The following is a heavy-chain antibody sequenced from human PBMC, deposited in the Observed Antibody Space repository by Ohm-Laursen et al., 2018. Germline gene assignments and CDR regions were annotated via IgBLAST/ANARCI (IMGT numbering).Heavy chain of an antibody. D-gene: IGHD1-26*01. V-gene: IGHV4-59*01. J-gene: IGHJ4*02. CDR1: GGSISSYY. Sequence: GTLSLTCTVSGGSISSYYWSWIRQPPGKGLEWIGYIYYSGSTNYNPSLKSRVTISVDTSKNQFSLKLSSVTAADTAVYYCARAWGSGSHMDYWGQGTLVTVSS. CDR3: ARAWGSGSHMDY. CDR2: IYYSGST.